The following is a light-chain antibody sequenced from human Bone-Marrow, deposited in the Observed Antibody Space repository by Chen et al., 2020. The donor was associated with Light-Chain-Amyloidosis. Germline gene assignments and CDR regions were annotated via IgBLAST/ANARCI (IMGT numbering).Light chain of an antibody. CDR3: QSYQGSSQGV. CDR1: SGSIATNY. Sequence: NFMLTQPHSVSESPGQTVILSCTPSSGSIATNYVQWYQQRPGSSPTTVIYEDDQRPSGVPDRFSGSIDRSSNSASLTISGLKTEDEADYYCQSYQGSSQGVFGGGTKLTVL. J-gene: IGLJ3*02. CDR2: EDD. V-gene: IGLV6-57*01.